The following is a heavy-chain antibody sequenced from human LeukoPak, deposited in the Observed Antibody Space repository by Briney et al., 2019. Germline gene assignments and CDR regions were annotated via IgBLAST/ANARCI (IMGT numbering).Heavy chain of an antibody. D-gene: IGHD2-15*01. J-gene: IGHJ3*02. CDR2: ISGDGGST. V-gene: IGHV3-43*02. Sequence: GGSLRLSCAASGFTFRSYAMHWVRQAPGKGLEWVSLISGDGGSTYYADSVRGRFTISRDNSKNSLYLQMDSLRTEDTAFYYCAKEIDTLGTNAFDIWGQGTMVTVSS. CDR3: AKEIDTLGTNAFDI. CDR1: GFTFRSYA.